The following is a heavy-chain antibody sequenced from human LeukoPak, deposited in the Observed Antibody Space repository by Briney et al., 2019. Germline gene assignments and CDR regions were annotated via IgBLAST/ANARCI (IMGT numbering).Heavy chain of an antibody. Sequence: SGGSLRLSCAASGFTFDDYGMSWVRQAPGKGLEWVSGINWNGGSTGYADSVKGRFTISRDNAKNSLYLQMNSLRAEDTALYYCARGLGEWELLYYFDYWGQGTLVTVSS. CDR2: INWNGGST. CDR3: ARGLGEWELLYYFDY. V-gene: IGHV3-20*04. J-gene: IGHJ4*02. CDR1: GFTFDDYG. D-gene: IGHD1-26*01.